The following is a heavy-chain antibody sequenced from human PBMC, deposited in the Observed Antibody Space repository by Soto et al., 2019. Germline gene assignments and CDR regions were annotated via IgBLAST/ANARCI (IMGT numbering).Heavy chain of an antibody. V-gene: IGHV4-34*01. Sequence: SKTLSLTCAVYGGSFSGYYWSWIRQPPGKGLEWIGEINHSGSTNYNPSLKSRVTISVDTSKNQFSLKLSSVTAADTAVYYCARGNPTSPRKYYYGSGSYYNYFDYWGQGTLVTVSS. CDR1: GGSFSGYY. CDR3: ARGNPTSPRKYYYGSGSYYNYFDY. J-gene: IGHJ4*02. CDR2: INHSGST. D-gene: IGHD3-10*01.